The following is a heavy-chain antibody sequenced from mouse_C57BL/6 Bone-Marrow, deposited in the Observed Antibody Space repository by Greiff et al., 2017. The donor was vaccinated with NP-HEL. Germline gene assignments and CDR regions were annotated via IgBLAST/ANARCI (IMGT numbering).Heavy chain of an antibody. J-gene: IGHJ1*03. D-gene: IGHD1-1*01. CDR2: IDPNSGGT. Sequence: QVQLQQSGADLVKPGASVKLSCKASGYTFTSYWMHWVKQRPGRGLEWIGRIDPNSGGTKFNEKFKTKATLTVDKPSSTAYMQLSSLTSEDSAVYDCAGYDFGSRGWYFDFWGRGTAVTVSA. CDR1: GYTFTSYW. V-gene: IGHV1-72*01. CDR3: AGYDFGSRGWYFDF.